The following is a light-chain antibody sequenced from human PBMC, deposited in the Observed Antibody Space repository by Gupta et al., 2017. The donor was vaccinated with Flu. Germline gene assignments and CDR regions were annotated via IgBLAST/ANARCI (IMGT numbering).Light chain of an antibody. CDR3: QQRYSTPET. V-gene: IGKV1-39*01. CDR1: QSISSY. Sequence: DIQMTQSPSSLSASVGDRVTITCRASQSISSYLNWYQQKPGKAPKLLIYAASSLQSGVPSRFSGSGSGTDFTLTISRRQPEDFATYYCQQRYSTPETFGQGTKVEIK. CDR2: AAS. J-gene: IGKJ1*01.